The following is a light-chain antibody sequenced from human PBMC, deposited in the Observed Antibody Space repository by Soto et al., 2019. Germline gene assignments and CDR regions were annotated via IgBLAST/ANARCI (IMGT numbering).Light chain of an antibody. Sequence: QYALTQPASVSGSPGQSITISCTGTRSDIGAYNFVSWYQQHPGEVPKLILYDVNVRPSGVPNRFSGSKSGNTAALTISGLQAEDEADYYCTSWTTSTTMIFGGGTKLTVL. J-gene: IGLJ2*01. V-gene: IGLV2-14*03. CDR3: TSWTTSTTMI. CDR2: DVN. CDR1: RSDIGAYNF.